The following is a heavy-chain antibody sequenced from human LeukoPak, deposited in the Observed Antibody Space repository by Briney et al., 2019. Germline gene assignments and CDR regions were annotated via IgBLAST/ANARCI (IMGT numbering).Heavy chain of an antibody. V-gene: IGHV4-39*07. CDR2: IYYSGST. Sequence: SETLSLTCTVSGGSISSSSYYWGWIRQPPGKGLEWIGSIYYSGSTYYNPSLKSRVTISVDTSKNQFSLKLSSVTAADTAVYYCAKVYSSGWYVFDCWGQGTLVTVSS. J-gene: IGHJ4*02. CDR1: GGSISSSSYY. D-gene: IGHD6-19*01. CDR3: AKVYSSGWYVFDC.